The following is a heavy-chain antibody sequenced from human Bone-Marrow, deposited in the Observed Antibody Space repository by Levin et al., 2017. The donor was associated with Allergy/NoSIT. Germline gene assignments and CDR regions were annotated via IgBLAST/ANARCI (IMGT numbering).Heavy chain of an antibody. CDR3: VKAGGWLSPGDY. J-gene: IGHJ4*02. CDR2: ISNDGSHK. CDR1: GFILSNAG. D-gene: IGHD6-19*01. V-gene: IGHV3-30*18. Sequence: GGSLRLSCAASGFILSNAGIHWVRQAPGKGLEWVAVISNDGSHKYYGESVKGRFTISKDNSKNSVYLQMSGLRPEDTATYYCVKAGGWLSPGDYWGRGSLVTVSS.